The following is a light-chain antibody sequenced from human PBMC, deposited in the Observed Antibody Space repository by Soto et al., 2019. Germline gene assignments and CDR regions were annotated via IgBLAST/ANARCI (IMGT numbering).Light chain of an antibody. Sequence: EIVLTQSPGTLSLSPGERATLSCRASQSVNNNYFAWYQQKPGQPPKLLIFGPSSRATGIPDRFSGSGSGTDFXXXISRLEPEDFAVYYCQQFGGSPPVTFGGGTKVEIK. CDR3: QQFGGSPPVT. V-gene: IGKV3-20*01. CDR2: GPS. J-gene: IGKJ4*01. CDR1: QSVNNNY.